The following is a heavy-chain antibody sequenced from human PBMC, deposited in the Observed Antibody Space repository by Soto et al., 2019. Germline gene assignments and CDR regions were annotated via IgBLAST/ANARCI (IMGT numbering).Heavy chain of an antibody. CDR3: ARGGIVVVPAPHLFDY. CDR2: INAGNGNT. Sequence: ASVKLSCKASGYTFTSYAMHWVRQAPGQRLEWMGWINAGNGNTKYSQKFQGRVTITRDTSASTAYMELSRLRSDDTAVYYCARGGIVVVPAPHLFDYWGQGTLVTVSS. D-gene: IGHD2-2*01. J-gene: IGHJ4*02. CDR1: GYTFTSYA. V-gene: IGHV1-3*01.